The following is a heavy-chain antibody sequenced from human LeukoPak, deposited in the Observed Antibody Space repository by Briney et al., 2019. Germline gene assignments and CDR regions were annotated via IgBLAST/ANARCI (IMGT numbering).Heavy chain of an antibody. CDR1: SHTVYLGNSY. CDR3: ARAPVRCSITSCLPNWFDP. D-gene: IGHD2-2*01. J-gene: IGHJ5*02. V-gene: IGHV4-61*01. CDR2: IYYSGST. Sequence: SETLSLTYTVSSHTVYLGNSYCRWIRQPPGKGLEWIGYIYYSGSTNYNPSLKSRDTISVDTSKNQFSLKLSSVTAADTAVYYCARAPVRCSITSCLPNWFDPWGQGTLVTVSS.